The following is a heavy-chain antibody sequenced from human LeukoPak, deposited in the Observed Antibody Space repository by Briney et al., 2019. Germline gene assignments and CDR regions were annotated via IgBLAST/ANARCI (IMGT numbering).Heavy chain of an antibody. Sequence: GGSLRLSCAASRFTFSSYSMNWVRQAPGKGLEFVSSITSISSYIYYTYSVKGRFTMSRDNAKNSLYLQMNSLRAEDTAVSYCARHVVAVGFDYWGQGTLVTVSS. CDR3: ARHVVAVGFDY. CDR1: RFTFSSYS. D-gene: IGHD3-22*01. J-gene: IGHJ4*02. CDR2: ITSISSYI. V-gene: IGHV3-21*01.